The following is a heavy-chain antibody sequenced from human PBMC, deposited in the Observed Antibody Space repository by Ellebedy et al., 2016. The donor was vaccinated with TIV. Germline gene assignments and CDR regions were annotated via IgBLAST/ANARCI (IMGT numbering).Heavy chain of an antibody. J-gene: IGHJ4*02. CDR1: GFTFSTFW. CDR3: ATWCDDSWTGYCN. D-gene: IGHD3/OR15-3a*01. CDR2: IKYDGSEK. V-gene: IGHV3-7*02. Sequence: GESLKISCGASGFTFSTFWMTWVRQAPGKGLDWVANIKYDGSEKYYGDSVKGRFTISRDNAKNSLFLQMEFVRAEDTAVYYCATWCDDSWTGYCNWGQGTQVTVSS.